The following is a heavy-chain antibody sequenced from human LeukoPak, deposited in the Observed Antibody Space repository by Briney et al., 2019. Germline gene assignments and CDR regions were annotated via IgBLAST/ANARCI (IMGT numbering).Heavy chain of an antibody. CDR3: ARSDFWSGYYPRWFDP. CDR1: GGSISSGGYY. V-gene: IGHV4-30-4*08. J-gene: IGHJ5*02. Sequence: SETLSLTCTVSGGSISSGGYYWSWIRQHPGKGLEWIGYIYYSGSTYYNPSLKSRVTISVDTSKNQFSLKLSSVTAADTAVYYCARSDFWSGYYPRWFDPWGQGTLVTVSS. CDR2: IYYSGST. D-gene: IGHD3-3*01.